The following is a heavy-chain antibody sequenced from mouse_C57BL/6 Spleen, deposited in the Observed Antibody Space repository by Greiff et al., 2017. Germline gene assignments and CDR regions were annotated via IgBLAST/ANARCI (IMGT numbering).Heavy chain of an antibody. D-gene: IGHD1-1*01. CDR1: GYTFTSYW. J-gene: IGHJ2*01. V-gene: IGHV1-52*01. Sequence: VQLQQPGAELVRPGSSVKLSCKASGYTFTSYWMHWVKQRPIQGLEWIGNIDPSDSETHYNQKFKDKDTLTVDKSSSTAYMQLSSLTSEDSAVYYCARKSKVAPFGYWGQGTTLTVSS. CDR2: IDPSDSET. CDR3: ARKSKVAPFGY.